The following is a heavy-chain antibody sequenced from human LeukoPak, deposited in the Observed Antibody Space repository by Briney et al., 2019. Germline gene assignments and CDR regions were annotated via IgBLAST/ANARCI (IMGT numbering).Heavy chain of an antibody. CDR3: VRKTLHFDY. J-gene: IGHJ4*02. Sequence: GASVKVSCKASGYTFTSYGINWVRQAAGQGLEWMGWLHPNSYNSGYAQKFQGRITMSRDTSINTAYMELSSLTSEDTAVYYCVRKTLHFDYWGQGTLVTVSS. CDR2: LHPNSYNS. V-gene: IGHV1-8*01. CDR1: GYTFTSYG.